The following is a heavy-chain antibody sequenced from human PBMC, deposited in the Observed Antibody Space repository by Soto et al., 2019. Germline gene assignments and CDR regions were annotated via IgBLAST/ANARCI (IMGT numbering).Heavy chain of an antibody. CDR2: IWYDGSKE. J-gene: IGHJ4*02. Sequence: QVQLVESGGGVVQPGRSLRLSCAASGFTFSNHGMHWVRQAPGKGLEWVAVIWYDGSKELYAESVRGRFSMSRDNARNTVYLQMNSLRDDDTAVYYCARDEFGTVDYWGQGTLVTVSS. V-gene: IGHV3-33*01. CDR1: GFTFSNHG. D-gene: IGHD1-7*01. CDR3: ARDEFGTVDY.